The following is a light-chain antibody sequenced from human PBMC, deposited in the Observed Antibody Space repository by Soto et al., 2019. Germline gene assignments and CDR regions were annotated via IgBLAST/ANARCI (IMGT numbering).Light chain of an antibody. CDR3: QQRSSWPRMYT. CDR1: QSDGNY. Sequence: IVLTQSPATLSLSPGERATLSCRASQSDGNYIAWYQQKPGQSPRLLVYDVSNRATGVPARFSGSGSGTDFTLTIMRLEPEDFGVYHCQQRSSWPRMYTFVQGTKLEI. CDR2: DVS. V-gene: IGKV3-11*01. J-gene: IGKJ2*01.